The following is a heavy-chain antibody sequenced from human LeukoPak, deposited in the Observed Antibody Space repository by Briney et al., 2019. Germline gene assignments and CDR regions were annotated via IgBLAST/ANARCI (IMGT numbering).Heavy chain of an antibody. Sequence: SETLSLTCTVSGGSISSYYWSWIRQPAGKGLEWIGRIYTSGSTNYNPSLKSRVTISVDTSKNQFSLKLSSVTAADTAVYYCARQGFATYYYDSSGYPDAFDIWGQGTMVTVSS. V-gene: IGHV4-4*07. CDR3: ARQGFATYYYDSSGYPDAFDI. CDR2: IYTSGST. J-gene: IGHJ3*02. CDR1: GGSISSYY. D-gene: IGHD3-22*01.